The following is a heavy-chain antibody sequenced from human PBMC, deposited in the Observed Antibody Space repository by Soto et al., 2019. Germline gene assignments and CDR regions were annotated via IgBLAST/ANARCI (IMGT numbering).Heavy chain of an antibody. D-gene: IGHD1-7*01. Sequence: EASVKVSCKASGYTFTSYYIHWLRQAPGQGLEWMGIINPSSGGTSYAQKFEGRVLVTRDTSTSTVYMELSSLRSDDTAVYYCARVSRNTGTIQDNWFDPWGQGTLVTVSS. V-gene: IGHV1-46*01. CDR1: GYTFTSYY. J-gene: IGHJ5*02. CDR3: ARVSRNTGTIQDNWFDP. CDR2: INPSSGGT.